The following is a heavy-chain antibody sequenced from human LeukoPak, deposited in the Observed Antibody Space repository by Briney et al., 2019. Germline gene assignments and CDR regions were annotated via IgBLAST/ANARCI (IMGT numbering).Heavy chain of an antibody. J-gene: IGHJ3*02. CDR1: GGSFSSYY. D-gene: IGHD3-3*01. CDR3: ARHKLGFGVVIIDDAFDI. V-gene: IGHV4-59*08. CDR2: IYYSGST. Sequence: SETLSLTCAVYGGSFSSYYWSWIRQPPGKGLEWIGYIYYSGSTNYNPSLKSRVTISVDTSKNQFSLKLSSVTAADTAVYYCARHKLGFGVVIIDDAFDIWGQGTMVTVSS.